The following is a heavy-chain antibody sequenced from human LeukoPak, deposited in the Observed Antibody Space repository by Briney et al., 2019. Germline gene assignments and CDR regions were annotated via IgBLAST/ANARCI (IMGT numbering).Heavy chain of an antibody. V-gene: IGHV1-18*01. CDR1: GYTFTSYG. Sequence: ASAKVSCKASGYTFTSYGISWVRQAPGQGLEWMGWINPNSGGTNYAQKFQGRVTMTEDTSTDTAYMELSSLRSEDTAVYYCATVPIVGATRGPFDYWGQGTLVTVSS. J-gene: IGHJ4*02. D-gene: IGHD1-26*01. CDR3: ATVPIVGATRGPFDY. CDR2: INPNSGGT.